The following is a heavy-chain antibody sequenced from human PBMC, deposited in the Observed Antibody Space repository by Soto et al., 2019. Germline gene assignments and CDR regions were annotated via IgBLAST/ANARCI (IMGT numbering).Heavy chain of an antibody. CDR3: ARGIYCGGGCYSGTDS. CDR2: IHERGST. Sequence: QVQLQESGPGLVKPSQTLSLTCTVSGGSINSGGYYWTWIRQHPGKGLEWIGYIHERGSTYYNPSLKSRITMSLDTSKNQFYLNLNSVSAADTAVYYCARGIYCGGGCYSGTDSWGQGTLVTVSS. D-gene: IGHD2-21*02. CDR1: GGSINSGGYY. V-gene: IGHV4-31*03. J-gene: IGHJ4*02.